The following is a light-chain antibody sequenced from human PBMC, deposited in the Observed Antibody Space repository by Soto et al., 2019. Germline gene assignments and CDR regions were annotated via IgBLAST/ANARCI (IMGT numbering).Light chain of an antibody. Sequence: EILLTQSPGTLSLSPGERATLSCRALQTVTRSYLAWYQQKPGQAPRLLIYDASNRATGIPARFSGSGSGTDFTLTINSLEPEDFAVYYCQQRSNWPSITFGQGTRLEIK. J-gene: IGKJ5*01. V-gene: IGKV3-11*01. CDR2: DAS. CDR3: QQRSNWPSIT. CDR1: QTVTRSY.